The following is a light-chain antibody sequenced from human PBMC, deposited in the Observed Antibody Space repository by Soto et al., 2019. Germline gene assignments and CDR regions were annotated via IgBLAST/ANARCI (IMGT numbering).Light chain of an antibody. J-gene: IGLJ3*02. CDR3: SSYTSSSTLGV. V-gene: IGLV2-14*01. Sequence: QSVLTQPASVSGSPGQSITISCTGISSDVGGYNYVSWYQQHPGKAPKLMIYDVINRPSGVSNRFSGSKSGNTASLTISGLQAEDDADYYCSSYTSSSTLGVFGGGTKLTVL. CDR2: DVI. CDR1: SSDVGGYNY.